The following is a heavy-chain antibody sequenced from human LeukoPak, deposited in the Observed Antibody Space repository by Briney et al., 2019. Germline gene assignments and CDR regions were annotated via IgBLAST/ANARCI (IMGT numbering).Heavy chain of an antibody. CDR3: VRDSDTTGYDSFDI. Sequence: PGGSLRLSCAAIVSTFSSVVMTSTSQAPGKGLEWVANIKQDGSEKYYVDSVQGRFSISRDNAKSSLFLQMNSLRAEDTALYYCVRDSDTTGYDSFDIWGQATMVTVSS. D-gene: IGHD1-14*01. CDR2: IKQDGSEK. V-gene: IGHV3-7*05. CDR1: VSTFSSVV. J-gene: IGHJ3*02.